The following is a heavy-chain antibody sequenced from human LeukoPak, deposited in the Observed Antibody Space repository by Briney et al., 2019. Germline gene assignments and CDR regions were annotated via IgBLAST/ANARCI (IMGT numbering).Heavy chain of an antibody. CDR3: ARGRGSAGDFDY. CDR1: WGSLSNYY. J-gene: IGHJ4*02. Sequence: PSETPSPTRPGSWGSLSNYYWSWIRPPPRKRPGGIGYISYNANTDYNPSLKSRVTISGDTSKNQFSLNLSSVTAADTAVYYCARGRGSAGDFDYWGQGALVTVSS. V-gene: IGHV4-59*01. D-gene: IGHD2-21*01. CDR2: ISYNANT.